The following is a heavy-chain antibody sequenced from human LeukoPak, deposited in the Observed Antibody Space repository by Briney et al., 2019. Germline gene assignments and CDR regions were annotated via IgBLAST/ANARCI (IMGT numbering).Heavy chain of an antibody. J-gene: IGHJ3*02. CDR1: GDSIFSASYY. CDR3: AREGTAHAFDI. D-gene: IGHD3-10*01. Sequence: SETLSLTCTVSGDSIFSASYYWGWLRQHPGTGLEWIGFIYYSGNTYYSSSLKGRITISIDTSKNQFSLSLSSVTVADTAVYYCAREGTAHAFDIWGQGTMVTVSS. V-gene: IGHV4-31*03. CDR2: IYYSGNT.